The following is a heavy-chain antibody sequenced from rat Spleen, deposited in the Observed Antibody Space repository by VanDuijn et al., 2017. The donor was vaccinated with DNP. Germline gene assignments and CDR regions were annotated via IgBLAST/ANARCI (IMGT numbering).Heavy chain of an antibody. V-gene: IGHV4-2*01. CDR1: GFNFNDYW. D-gene: IGHD1-6*01. J-gene: IGHJ2*01. CDR3: ARAGYYGLSAY. CDR2: INKDSRTI. Sequence: EVKLVESGGGLVQPGRSLKLSCATSGFNFNDYWMGWVRQAPGKGLEWIGEINKDSRTINYSPSLKDKFTISRDNAQNTLYLQMSKLGSEDTAIYYCARAGYYGLSAYWGQGVMVTVSS.